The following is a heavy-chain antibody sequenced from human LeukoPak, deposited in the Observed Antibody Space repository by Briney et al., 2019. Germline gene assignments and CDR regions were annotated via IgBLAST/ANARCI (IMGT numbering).Heavy chain of an antibody. CDR2: INPSGGST. D-gene: IGHD3-9*01. CDR1: GYTFTSYY. CDR3: ATLGYFDWFFDY. J-gene: IGHJ4*02. V-gene: IGHV1-46*01. Sequence: ASVKVSCKAPGYTFTSYYMHWVRQAPGQGLEWMGIINPSGGSTSYARKFQGRVTMTRDTSTSTVYMELSSLRSEDTAVYYCATLGYFDWFFDYWGQGTLVTVSS.